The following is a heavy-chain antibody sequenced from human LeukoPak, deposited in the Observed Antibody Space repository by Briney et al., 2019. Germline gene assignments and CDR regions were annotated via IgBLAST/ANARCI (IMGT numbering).Heavy chain of an antibody. Sequence: ASVKVSCKGSGYTLSNHAFSWVRQAPGQGLEWMGWISADNGNTNHAQKFQGRVSLTTDTSTSTAYMELRSLRSEDTAVYYCARQELDDSSGYYDAFDIWGHGTMVTVSS. V-gene: IGHV1-18*04. CDR1: GYTLSNHA. CDR2: ISADNGNT. CDR3: ARQELDDSSGYYDAFDI. J-gene: IGHJ3*02. D-gene: IGHD3-22*01.